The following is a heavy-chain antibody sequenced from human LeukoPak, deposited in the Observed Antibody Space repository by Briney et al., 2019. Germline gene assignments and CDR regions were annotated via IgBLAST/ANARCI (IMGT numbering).Heavy chain of an antibody. V-gene: IGHV3-13*01. CDR3: AKLLMAMVRGVDIDC. D-gene: IGHD3-10*01. CDR1: GFTFSSSD. Sequence: GGSLRLSCAASGFTFSSSDMHWVRQPTGKGLEWVSAIGTIGDTYYPGSVKGRFTISRENAKNTLYLQMNSLRAEDTAVYYCAKLLMAMVRGVDIDCWGQGTLVTVSS. CDR2: IGTIGDT. J-gene: IGHJ4*02.